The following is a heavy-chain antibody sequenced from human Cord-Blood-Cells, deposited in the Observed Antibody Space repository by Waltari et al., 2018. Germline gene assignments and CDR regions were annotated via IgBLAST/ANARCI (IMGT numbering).Heavy chain of an antibody. Sequence: QLQLQESGPGLVKPSETLSLTCTVSGGSISSSSYYWGWIRQPPGKGLEWIGSIYYRVSTYHNPALKSRVTISVDTSKNQCSLKLGSVTAADTAVYYCASFERGSAGYWGQGTLVTVSS. D-gene: IGHD3-9*01. CDR2: IYYRVST. V-gene: IGHV4-39*07. CDR3: ASFERGSAGY. CDR1: GGSISSSSYY. J-gene: IGHJ4*02.